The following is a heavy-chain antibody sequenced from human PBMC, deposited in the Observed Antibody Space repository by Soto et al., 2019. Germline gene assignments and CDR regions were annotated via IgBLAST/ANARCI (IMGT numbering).Heavy chain of an antibody. D-gene: IGHD1-26*01. CDR3: AKDSGPVISNYGMDV. J-gene: IGHJ6*02. CDR1: GFIFSSYG. V-gene: IGHV3-30*18. CDR2: ISFDGSNK. Sequence: GGSLRLSCAASGFIFSSYGMHWVRQAPGKGLEWVAVISFDGSNKYYADSVKGRFTFSRDNSKNTLYLQMKSLRAEDTAVYYCAKDSGPVISNYGMDVWGQGTTVTVSS.